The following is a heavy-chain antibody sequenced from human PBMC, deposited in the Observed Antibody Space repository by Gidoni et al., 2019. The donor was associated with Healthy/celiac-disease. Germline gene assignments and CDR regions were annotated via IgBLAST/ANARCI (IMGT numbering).Heavy chain of an antibody. CDR2: ISYSGIT. V-gene: IGHV4-39*07. D-gene: IGHD2-2*01. Sequence: QLQLQESGPGLVKPSETLSLTCTVSGGPISSSSYYWGWIRQPPGKGLEWIGSISYSGITYYNPSLKSRVTISVDTSKNQFSLKLSSVTAADTAVYYCARGGYCSSTSCPQPNWFDPWGQGTLVTVSS. CDR3: ARGGYCSSTSCPQPNWFDP. J-gene: IGHJ5*02. CDR1: GGPISSSSYY.